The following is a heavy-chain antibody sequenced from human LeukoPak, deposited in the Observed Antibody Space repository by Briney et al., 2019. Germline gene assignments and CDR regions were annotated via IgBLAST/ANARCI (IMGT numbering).Heavy chain of an antibody. D-gene: IGHD2-15*01. CDR1: GGSISSGSYY. CDR2: IYTSGST. Sequence: SQTLSLTCTVSGGSISSGSYYWSWIRQPAGKGLEWIGRIYTSGSTNYNPSLKSRVTISVDTSKNQFSLKLSSVTAADTAVYYCARTTEGYCRGRSCYSYYYYMDVWGKGTTVTVSS. CDR3: ARTTEGYCRGRSCYSYYYYMDV. V-gene: IGHV4-61*02. J-gene: IGHJ6*03.